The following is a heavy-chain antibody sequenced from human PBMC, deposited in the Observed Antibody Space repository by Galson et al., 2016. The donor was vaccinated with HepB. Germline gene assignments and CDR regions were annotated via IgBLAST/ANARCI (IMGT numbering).Heavy chain of an antibody. D-gene: IGHD2/OR15-2a*01. CDR2: DSMDGGRK. J-gene: IGHJ4*02. Sequence: SLRLSCAASGFTFSNYGMHWVRQAPGKGLEWVAADSMDGGRKFYADSVKGRFTISRDNSNNMLFLQMSSLRADDTAVYYCAKRHEYCPAVGCSVDYWGQGTLVSVPS. CDR1: GFTFSNYG. V-gene: IGHV3-30*18. CDR3: AKRHEYCPAVGCSVDY.